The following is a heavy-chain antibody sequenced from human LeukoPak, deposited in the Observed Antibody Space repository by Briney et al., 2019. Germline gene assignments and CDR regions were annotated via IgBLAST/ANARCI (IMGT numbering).Heavy chain of an antibody. CDR2: IYPGDSDT. CDR3: ARRDSSSWYQGGGLFDP. CDR1: GYRFTTYW. D-gene: IGHD6-13*01. V-gene: IGHV5-51*01. Sequence: GESLKISCKGSGYRFTTYWIGWVRQMPGKGLEWMGIIYPGDSDTRYSPSFQGQVTISADKSISTAYLQWSSLKASDTAMYYCARRDSSSWYQGGGLFDPWGQGTLVTVSS. J-gene: IGHJ5*02.